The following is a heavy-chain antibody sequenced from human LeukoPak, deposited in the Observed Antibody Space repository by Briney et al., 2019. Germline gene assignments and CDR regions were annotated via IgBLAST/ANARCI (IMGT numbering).Heavy chain of an antibody. J-gene: IGHJ4*02. CDR3: ARVGYDSSGRFDY. Sequence: GGSLRLSCAASGFTFDDYGMSWVRQAPGKGLEWVSYISSSGSIIYYADSVKGRFIISRDNAKNSLYLQMNSLRAEDTAVYFCARVGYDSSGRFDYWGQGTLVTVSS. D-gene: IGHD3-22*01. V-gene: IGHV3-11*04. CDR2: ISSSGSII. CDR1: GFTFDDYG.